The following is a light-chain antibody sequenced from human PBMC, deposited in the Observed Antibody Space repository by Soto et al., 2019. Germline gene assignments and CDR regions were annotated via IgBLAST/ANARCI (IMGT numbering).Light chain of an antibody. CDR1: HNIERW. CDR2: DAS. CDR3: QQFAISTT. Sequence: IQVTHCPATLSASVGDIVTITCRASHNIERWMAWYQQKPGKAPSLLIFDASTLHSGVPSRFSGSGSGTDFTLTISSLQPDDFATYYCQQFAISTTFGQGTKVDIK. V-gene: IGKV1-5*01. J-gene: IGKJ1*01.